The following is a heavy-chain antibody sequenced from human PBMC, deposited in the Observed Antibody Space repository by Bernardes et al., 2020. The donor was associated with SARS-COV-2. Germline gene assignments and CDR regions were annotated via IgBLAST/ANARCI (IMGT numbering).Heavy chain of an antibody. V-gene: IGHV3-23*01. Sequence: GSLRLSCAASGFTFSSYAMSWVRQAPGKGLEWVSAISGSGGSTYYADSVKGRFTISRDNSKNTLYLQMNSLRAEDTAVYYCAKIVGYSYGYLPSFFDYWGQGTLVTVSS. CDR1: GFTFSSYA. CDR2: ISGSGGST. D-gene: IGHD5-18*01. J-gene: IGHJ4*02. CDR3: AKIVGYSYGYLPSFFDY.